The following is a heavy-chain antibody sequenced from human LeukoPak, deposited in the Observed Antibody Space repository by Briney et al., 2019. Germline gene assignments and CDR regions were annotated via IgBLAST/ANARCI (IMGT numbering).Heavy chain of an antibody. CDR3: TSGLSVRRSNNPPVDY. CDR2: IRSKANSYAT. D-gene: IGHD1-1*01. Sequence: GESLRLSCTASGFTSSVSAMHCVRQASGKGLEWVGRIRSKANSYATVYAASVKGRFTISRDDSKNTAYLQMNSLKTEDTAVYYCTSGLSVRRSNNPPVDYWGQGTLVTVSS. CDR1: GFTSSVSA. V-gene: IGHV3-73*01. J-gene: IGHJ4*02.